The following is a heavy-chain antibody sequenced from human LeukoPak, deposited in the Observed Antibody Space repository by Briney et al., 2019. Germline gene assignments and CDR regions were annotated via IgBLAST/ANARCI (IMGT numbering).Heavy chain of an antibody. CDR3: AKDISRFLEWPGYYMDV. Sequence: PGGSLRLSCAASGFTFSGFWMSWVRQAPGKGLEWVANIKQDASEKNYVDSVKGRFTISRDNAKNSLYLQMNSLRAEDMALYYCAKDISRFLEWPGYYMDVWGKGTTVTVSS. CDR1: GFTFSGFW. CDR2: IKQDASEK. V-gene: IGHV3-7*03. J-gene: IGHJ6*03. D-gene: IGHD3-3*01.